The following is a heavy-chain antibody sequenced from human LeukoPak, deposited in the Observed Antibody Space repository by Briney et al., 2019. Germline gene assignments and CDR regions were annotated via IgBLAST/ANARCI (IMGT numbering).Heavy chain of an antibody. V-gene: IGHV3-23*01. CDR3: AKAYDDILTGDDY. D-gene: IGHD3-9*01. J-gene: IGHJ4*02. CDR2: ISGGGGST. CDR1: GFTFSTYG. Sequence: AGSLRLSCAASGFTFSTYGMSWVRQAPGKGLVWVSGISGGGGSTYYADSVKGPFTIARDNSKHTMFLQMNSLRAEDTAVYYCAKAYDDILTGDDYWGQGTLVTVSS.